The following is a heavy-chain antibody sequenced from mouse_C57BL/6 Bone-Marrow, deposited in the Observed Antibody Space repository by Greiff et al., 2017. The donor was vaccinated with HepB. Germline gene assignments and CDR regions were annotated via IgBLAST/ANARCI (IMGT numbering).Heavy chain of an antibody. Sequence: QVTLKVSGPGILQPSQTLSLTCSFSGFSLSTFGMGVGWIRQPPGKGLEWLAHIWWDDDKYYNPALKSRLTITKDTSKNQVFLKIANVDTADTATYYCALYYGSSYDYAMDYGGQGTSVTVSS. CDR1: GFSLSTFGMG. CDR3: ALYYGSSYDYAMDY. CDR2: IWWDDDK. D-gene: IGHD1-1*01. V-gene: IGHV8-8*01. J-gene: IGHJ4*01.